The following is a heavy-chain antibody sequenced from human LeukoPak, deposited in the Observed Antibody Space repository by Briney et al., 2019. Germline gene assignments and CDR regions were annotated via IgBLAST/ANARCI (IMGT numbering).Heavy chain of an antibody. J-gene: IGHJ4*02. V-gene: IGHV3-7*01. CDR2: LNQDGSEK. CDR3: ARDPHTWYLDY. CDR1: GFTFSSYS. Sequence: PGGSLRLSCAASGFTFSSYSMNWVRQAPGKGLEWVANLNQDGSEKYYVDSVKGRFTISRDNAKNSLYLQMNSLRAEDTAVYYCARDPHTWYLDYWGQGTLVTVSS. D-gene: IGHD2-2*02.